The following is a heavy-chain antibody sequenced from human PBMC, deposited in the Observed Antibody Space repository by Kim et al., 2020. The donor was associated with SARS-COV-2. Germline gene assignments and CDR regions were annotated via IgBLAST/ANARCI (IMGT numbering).Heavy chain of an antibody. Sequence: GGSLRLSCAASGFMFGDHWMNWVRQAPGKGLEWVASLSEDGSESLYVGSVRGRFTVSRDNARKSLYLQMTSLTVDDTAVYYCAASAPGGGRSYGYWGQGTLVTVSS. J-gene: IGHJ4*02. CDR1: GFMFGDHW. CDR3: AASAPGGGRSYGY. V-gene: IGHV3-7*03. CDR2: LSEDGSES. D-gene: IGHD1-26*01.